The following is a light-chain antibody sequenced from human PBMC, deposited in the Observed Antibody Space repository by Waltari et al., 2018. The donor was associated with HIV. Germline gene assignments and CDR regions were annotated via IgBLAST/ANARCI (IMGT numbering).Light chain of an antibody. J-gene: IGKJ4*01. V-gene: IGKV1-12*01. CDR1: QGIKTW. Sequence: DVQLAQSPSSVSASAGDRVTITCRASQGIKTWLAWYQHKPAEAPTLLIYGASRLQSGVPARFNGSGSGLDFTLTITNFQPEDSATYYCQQAISFPHTFGGGTRVDI. CDR2: GAS. CDR3: QQAISFPHT.